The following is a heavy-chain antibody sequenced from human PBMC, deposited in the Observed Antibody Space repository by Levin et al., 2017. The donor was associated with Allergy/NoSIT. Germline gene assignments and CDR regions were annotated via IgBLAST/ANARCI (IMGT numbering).Heavy chain of an antibody. V-gene: IGHV4-31*03. D-gene: IGHD4-17*01. J-gene: IGHJ4*02. CDR1: GGFIRGGAYY. CDR2: IYYTGNT. Sequence: SETLSLTCTVSGGFIRGGAYYWTWVRQPPGKGLEWIGYIYYTGNTYYSPSLKSRVTMSVDTSKHQFSLKLSSVTAADTAIYYCARGNYGDYGGAFDLWGQGNLVTVSS. CDR3: ARGNYGDYGGAFDL.